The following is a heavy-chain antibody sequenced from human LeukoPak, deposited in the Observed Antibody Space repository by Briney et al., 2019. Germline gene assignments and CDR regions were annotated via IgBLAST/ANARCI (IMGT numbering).Heavy chain of an antibody. CDR3: ARGRGFY. J-gene: IGHJ4*02. V-gene: IGHV4-34*01. D-gene: IGHD3-10*01. CDR1: GGSFSGYY. CDR2: INHSGST. Sequence: SETLSLTCAVYGGSFSGYYWSWIRQPPGKGLEWIGEINHSGSTNYNPSLKSRVTISVDTSKNQFSLKLSAVTGADAAVYYCARGRGFYWGQGTLVTVSS.